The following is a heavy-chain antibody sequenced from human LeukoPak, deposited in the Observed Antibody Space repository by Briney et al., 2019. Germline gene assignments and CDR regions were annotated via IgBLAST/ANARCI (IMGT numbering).Heavy chain of an antibody. V-gene: IGHV5-51*01. Sequence: GESLKISCKGSGNSFTSYWIGWVRQMPGKGLEWMGIIYPGDSDTRYSPSFQGQVTISADKSISTAYLQWSSLKASDTAMYYCATRGYYDSSGYYTWGQGTLVTVSS. CDR1: GNSFTSYW. D-gene: IGHD3-22*01. CDR3: ATRGYYDSSGYYT. CDR2: IYPGDSDT. J-gene: IGHJ5*02.